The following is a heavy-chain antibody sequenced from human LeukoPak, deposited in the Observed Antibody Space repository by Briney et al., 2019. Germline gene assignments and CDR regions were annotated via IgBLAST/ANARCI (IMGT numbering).Heavy chain of an antibody. V-gene: IGHV1-18*01. J-gene: IGHJ5*02. CDR3: ARNWNDEGWFDP. D-gene: IGHD1-1*01. CDR2: ISAYNGNT. CDR1: GYTFTSYG. Sequence: ASVKVSCKASGYTFTSYGISWVRQALGQGLEWMGWISAYNGNTNYAQKLQGRVTMTTDTSTSTAYMELRSLRSDDTAVYYCARNWNDEGWFDPWGQGTLVTVSS.